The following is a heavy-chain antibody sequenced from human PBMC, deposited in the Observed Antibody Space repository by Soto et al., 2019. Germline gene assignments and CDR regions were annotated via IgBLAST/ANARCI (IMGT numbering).Heavy chain of an antibody. CDR3: ASHVGSGYSDY. Sequence: QVQLQESGPGLVKPSETLSLTCNVSGASISDYYWSWIRQPPGKGLEWIGYIYTSGNTNYNPSLKRLVTISVDTSKNQFSLKLRSVTAAYTAVYYCASHVGSGYSDYWGQGTLVTVSS. D-gene: IGHD1-26*01. CDR1: GASISDYY. V-gene: IGHV4-59*13. J-gene: IGHJ4*02. CDR2: IYTSGNT.